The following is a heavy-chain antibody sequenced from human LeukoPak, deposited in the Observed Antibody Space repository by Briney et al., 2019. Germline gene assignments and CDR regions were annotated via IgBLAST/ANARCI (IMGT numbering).Heavy chain of an antibody. Sequence: GGSLRLSCAASGFTVSSNYVNWVRQAPGKGLEWVSVFYSGGRTHYADSVKGRFTISRDNSKNTLYLQMNGLRAEDTAVYYCARLDSSGYRSFDYWGQGTLVTVSS. D-gene: IGHD3-22*01. CDR1: GFTVSSNY. CDR3: ARLDSSGYRSFDY. CDR2: FYSGGRT. J-gene: IGHJ4*02. V-gene: IGHV3-53*01.